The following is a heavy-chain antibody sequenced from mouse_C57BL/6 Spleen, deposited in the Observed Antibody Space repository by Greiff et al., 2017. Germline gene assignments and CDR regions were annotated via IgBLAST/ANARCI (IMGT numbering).Heavy chain of an antibody. CDR2: INPNYGTT. D-gene: IGHD2-5*01. CDR1: GYSFTDYY. Sequence: EVQLQQSGPELVKPGASVKISCKASGYSFTDYYMNWVKQSHGQSLEWIGVINPNYGTTSYNQKFKGKATLTVDKSSSTAYLQLNSLTSEDSAVDYCARCYDSNYHALDYWGQGTSVTVSS. V-gene: IGHV1-39*01. J-gene: IGHJ4*01. CDR3: ARCYDSNYHALDY.